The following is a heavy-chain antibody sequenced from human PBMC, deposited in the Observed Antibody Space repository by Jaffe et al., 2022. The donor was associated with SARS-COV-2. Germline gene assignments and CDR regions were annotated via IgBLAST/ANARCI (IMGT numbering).Heavy chain of an antibody. CDR2: IIPIFGTA. CDR3: ARSYSSSWSPQTYFDY. V-gene: IGHV1-69*01. Sequence: QVQLVQSGAEVKKPGSSVKVSCKASGGTFSSYAISWVRQAPGQGLEWMGGIIPIFGTANYAQKFQGRVTITADESTSTAYMELSSLRSEDTAVYYCARSYSSSWSPQTYFDYWGQGTLVTVSS. D-gene: IGHD6-13*01. J-gene: IGHJ4*02. CDR1: GGTFSSYA.